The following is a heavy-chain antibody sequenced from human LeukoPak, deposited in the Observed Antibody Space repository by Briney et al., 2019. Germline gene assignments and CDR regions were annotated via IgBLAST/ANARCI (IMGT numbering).Heavy chain of an antibody. V-gene: IGHV1-2*02. CDR2: INPNSGNT. J-gene: IGHJ5*02. CDR1: GYTFSGYY. D-gene: IGHD6-25*01. Sequence: ASVKVSCKASGYTFSGYYMHWVRHAPGQGLEWMGWINPNSGNTHYTQKFQGRVTMTRDTSISTAYMELSSLESDDTAIYYCAREGAAAEDVNWFDPWGQGTLVTVSS. CDR3: AREGAAAEDVNWFDP.